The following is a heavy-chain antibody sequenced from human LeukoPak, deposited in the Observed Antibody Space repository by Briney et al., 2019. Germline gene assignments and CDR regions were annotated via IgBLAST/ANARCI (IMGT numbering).Heavy chain of an antibody. CDR2: IYNSGSP. J-gene: IGHJ3*02. D-gene: IGHD3-3*01. Sequence: SQTLSLTCTVSGGSISSGGYYWNWIRQHPGKGLEWIGYIYNSGSPYYNPSLKSRVTISVDTSKNQFSVRLSSVTAADTAVYYCARFQPRVVINAFDIWGQGTMVTVSS. CDR3: ARFQPRVVINAFDI. V-gene: IGHV4-31*02. CDR1: GGSISSGGYY.